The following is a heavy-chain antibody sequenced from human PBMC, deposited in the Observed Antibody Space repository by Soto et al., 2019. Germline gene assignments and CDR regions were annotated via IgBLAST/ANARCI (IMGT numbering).Heavy chain of an antibody. J-gene: IGHJ4*02. Sequence: PGGSLRLSCAASGFTFSSYGMNWVRQAPGKGLEWVAVISYDENNKYYADSVKGRFTISRDNSKNTLYLQMNSPRAEDTAVYYCAKVLTGDLDYWGQGTLVTVSS. D-gene: IGHD7-27*01. V-gene: IGHV3-30*18. CDR1: GFTFSSYG. CDR3: AKVLTGDLDY. CDR2: ISYDENNK.